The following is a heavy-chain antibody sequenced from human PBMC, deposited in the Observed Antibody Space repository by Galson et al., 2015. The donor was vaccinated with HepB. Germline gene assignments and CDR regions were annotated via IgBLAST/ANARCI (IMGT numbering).Heavy chain of an antibody. Sequence: SLRLSCAASGFTFSSYAMHWVRQAPGKGLEWVAVISYDGSNKYYADSVKGRFTISRDNSKNTLYLQMNSLRAEDTAVYYCARDLGYDFWSGYGSDYWGQGTLVTVSS. CDR3: ARDLGYDFWSGYGSDY. CDR1: GFTFSSYA. CDR2: ISYDGSNK. V-gene: IGHV3-30*04. D-gene: IGHD3-3*01. J-gene: IGHJ4*02.